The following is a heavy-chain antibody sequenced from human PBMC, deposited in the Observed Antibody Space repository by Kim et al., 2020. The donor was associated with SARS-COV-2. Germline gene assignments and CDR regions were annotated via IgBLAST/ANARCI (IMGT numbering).Heavy chain of an antibody. V-gene: IGHV3-30*03. Sequence: GGSLRLSCAASGFTFSSYDMHWVRQAPGKGLEWVAVIYYGGSNKYSASAESGRSTISDDNYKNTQYQQMNSRSDEETAVYYWAGARMTMLRGGAFDIWG. J-gene: IGHJ3*02. CDR3: AGARMTMLRGGAFDI. D-gene: IGHD3-10*01. CDR2: IYYGGSNK. CDR1: GFTFSSYD.